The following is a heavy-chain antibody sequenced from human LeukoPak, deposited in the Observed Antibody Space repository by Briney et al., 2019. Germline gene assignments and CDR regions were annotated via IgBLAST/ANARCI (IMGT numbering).Heavy chain of an antibody. J-gene: IGHJ5*02. V-gene: IGHV3-23*01. Sequence: GGSLRLSCAASGFTFSSYAMSWVRQAPGKGLEWVSAISGSGGSTYYADSVKGRFTISRDNSKNTLYLQMNSLRAEDTAVYYCAKDRGHIVVVVAATAVQFDPWGQGTLVSVSS. CDR1: GFTFSSYA. D-gene: IGHD2-15*01. CDR2: ISGSGGST. CDR3: AKDRGHIVVVVAATAVQFDP.